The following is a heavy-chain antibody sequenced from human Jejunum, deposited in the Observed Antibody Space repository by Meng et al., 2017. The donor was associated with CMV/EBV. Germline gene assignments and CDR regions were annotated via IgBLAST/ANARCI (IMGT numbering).Heavy chain of an antibody. J-gene: IGHJ4*02. V-gene: IGHV4-59*13. CDR3: ASHRYSASYYSDY. CDR1: GGSFSDYY. D-gene: IGHD2-2*01. CDR2: VFYTGST. Sequence: TVSGGSFSDYYWTWIRQFPGKGLEWIGYVFYTGSTNYNPSLESRVSMSVDTSKKQFSLTLSAMTAADTAVYYCASHRYSASYYSDYWAQGTLVTVSS.